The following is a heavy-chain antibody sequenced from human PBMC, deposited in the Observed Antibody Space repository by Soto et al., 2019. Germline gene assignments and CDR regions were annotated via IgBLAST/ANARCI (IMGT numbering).Heavy chain of an antibody. Sequence: PGGSLRLSCAVSGFTFSSYWMHWVRQAPGKGLVWVSRISSDGTSTYYAEAVKGRFTISRDNAKNTLYLQMNSLRPEDTAVYYCVREYVAVAGDYWGQGTLVTVSS. D-gene: IGHD6-19*01. J-gene: IGHJ4*02. CDR3: VREYVAVAGDY. V-gene: IGHV3-74*01. CDR2: ISSDGTST. CDR1: GFTFSSYW.